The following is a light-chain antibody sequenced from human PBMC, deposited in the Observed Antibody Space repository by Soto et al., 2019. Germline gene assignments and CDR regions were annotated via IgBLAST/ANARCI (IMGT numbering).Light chain of an antibody. J-gene: IGLJ1*01. CDR1: SGHSSYA. V-gene: IGLV4-69*01. CDR3: QTWVTGIYV. CDR2: LNSDGSH. Sequence: QLVLTQSPSASASLGASVKLTCTLSSGHSSYAIAWHQQQPEKGPRYLMKLNSDGSHSKGDGIPDRFSGSSPGAERYLTISSLQSEDEADYYCQTWVTGIYVFGTGTKVTVL.